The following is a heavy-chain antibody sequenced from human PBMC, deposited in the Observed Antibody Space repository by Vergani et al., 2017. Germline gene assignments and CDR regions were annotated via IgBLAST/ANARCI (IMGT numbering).Heavy chain of an antibody. J-gene: IGHJ5*02. CDR2: IHSSGTT. Sequence: QVQLHESGPGLVKPSQTLSLTCTVSGGSITSGSFYWSWIRQPAGKGLEWIGRIHSSGTTNYNPSLKSRVTLSVDTSKNQLSLRMTSVTAADTADYYCARDSWTSELRGVYWFDTWGQGTLVSVSS. CDR3: ARDSWTSELRGVYWFDT. CDR1: GGSITSGSFY. V-gene: IGHV4-61*02. D-gene: IGHD3-10*01.